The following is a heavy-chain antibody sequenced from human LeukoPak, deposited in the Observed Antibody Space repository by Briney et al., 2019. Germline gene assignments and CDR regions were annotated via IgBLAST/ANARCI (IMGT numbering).Heavy chain of an antibody. J-gene: IGHJ4*02. V-gene: IGHV3-23*01. D-gene: IGHD5-24*01. Sequence: PGGSLRLSCAASGFTFSSYAMSWVRQAPGKGLEWVSAISGSGGSTYYADSVKGRFTISRDNSKNTLYLQMNSLRAEDTAVYYCARVRATRVDGYKFDYWGQGTLVTVSS. CDR2: ISGSGGST. CDR1: GFTFSSYA. CDR3: ARVRATRVDGYKFDY.